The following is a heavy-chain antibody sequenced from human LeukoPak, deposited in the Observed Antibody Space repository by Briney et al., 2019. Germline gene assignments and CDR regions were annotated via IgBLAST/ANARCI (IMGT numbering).Heavy chain of an antibody. J-gene: IGHJ4*02. D-gene: IGHD3-3*01. CDR1: GYTFTGYY. CDR2: INAYNGST. CDR3: ARAFYYGFLSGYYTFDY. Sequence: ASVKVSCKSSGYTFTGYYMHWVRQAPGQGLEWMGWINAYNGSTNYAQNFQGRVIMTTDPSTNTAYMELRSLRSDDTAAFYCARAFYYGFLSGYYTFDYWGPGTLVTVSS. V-gene: IGHV1-18*04.